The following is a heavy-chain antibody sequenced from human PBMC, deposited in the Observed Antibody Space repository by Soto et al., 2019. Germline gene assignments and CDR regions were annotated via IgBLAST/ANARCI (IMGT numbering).Heavy chain of an antibody. CDR3: ARDLGGGPDY. V-gene: IGHV1-3*01. CDR1: GYTFTSYA. Sequence: QVQLVQSGAEVKKPGASVKVSCKASGYTFTSYAIHWVRQAPGQRLEWMGWINAGNGKTKYSQKFQDRVTITRDTSASTAYMELRSLRSEDTAVYYCARDLGGGPDYWGQGTLVTVSS. J-gene: IGHJ4*02. D-gene: IGHD2-15*01. CDR2: INAGNGKT.